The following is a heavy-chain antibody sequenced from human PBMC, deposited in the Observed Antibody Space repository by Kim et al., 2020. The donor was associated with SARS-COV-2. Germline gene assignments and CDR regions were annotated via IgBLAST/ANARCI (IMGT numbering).Heavy chain of an antibody. CDR1: GFTFSSYW. D-gene: IGHD1-26*01. CDR2: IISDVGTT. Sequence: GGSLRLSCAASGFTFSSYWMHWVRQAPGKGLVWVSRIISDVGTTSYADSVKGRFTISRDNAKSTLYLQMNSLRAEDTAVYYCASRRYTGTYYYFDYWGQGTLVTVSS. V-gene: IGHV3-74*01. J-gene: IGHJ4*02. CDR3: ASRRYTGTYYYFDY.